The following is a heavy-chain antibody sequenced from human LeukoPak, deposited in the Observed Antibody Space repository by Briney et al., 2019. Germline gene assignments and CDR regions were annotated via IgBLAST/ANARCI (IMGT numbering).Heavy chain of an antibody. V-gene: IGHV4-59*01. CDR2: VHYSGTT. CDR3: ATGYGDFRVEGRYFYS. D-gene: IGHD4-17*01. J-gene: IGHJ4*02. Sequence: PSETLSLTCTVSDGSITNYDWSWVRQPPGKGLEFIGHVHYSGTTNYNPSLRSRVTISIDTSKKHFFLKLKSVTAADTAIYYCATGYGDFRVEGRYFYSWGQGTLVTVSS. CDR1: DGSITNYD.